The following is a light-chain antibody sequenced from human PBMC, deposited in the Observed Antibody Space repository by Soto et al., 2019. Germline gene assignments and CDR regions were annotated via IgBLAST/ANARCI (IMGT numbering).Light chain of an antibody. Sequence: DIQMTQSPSTLSGSVGHRFTITCRASQTISSWLAWYQQKPGKAPKLLIYKASTLKSGVPSRLSGSGSGTELTITISSLKTDDFATYYCQHYNSYSEAFGHGTKVDIK. V-gene: IGKV1-5*03. J-gene: IGKJ1*01. CDR3: QHYNSYSEA. CDR2: KAS. CDR1: QTISSW.